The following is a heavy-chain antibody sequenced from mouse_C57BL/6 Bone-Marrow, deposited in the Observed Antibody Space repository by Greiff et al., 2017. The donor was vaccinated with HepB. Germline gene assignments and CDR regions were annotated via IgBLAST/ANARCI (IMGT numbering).Heavy chain of an antibody. CDR2: ISSGGSYT. V-gene: IGHV5-6*01. J-gene: IGHJ3*01. CDR3: ARQGGSSGYGGFAY. Sequence: EVMLVESGGDLVKPGGSLKLSCAASGFTFSSYGMSWVRQTPDKRLEWVATISSGGSYTYYPDSVKGRFTISRDNAKNTLYLQMSSLKSEDTAMYYCARQGGSSGYGGFAYWGQGTLVTVSA. CDR1: GFTFSSYG. D-gene: IGHD3-2*02.